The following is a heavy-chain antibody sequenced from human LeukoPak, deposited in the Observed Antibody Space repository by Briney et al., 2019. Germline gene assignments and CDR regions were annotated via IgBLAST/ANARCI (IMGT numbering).Heavy chain of an antibody. D-gene: IGHD3-3*01. J-gene: IGHJ6*02. V-gene: IGHV1-8*01. CDR2: MNSNSGNT. CDR3: ARSLYDFWSGYFRSYYGMDV. Sequence: ASVKVSCKASGYTFTSYDINWVRQATGQGLEWMGWMNSNSGNTGYAQKFQGRVTMTRNTSISTAYMELSSLRSEDTAVYYCARSLYDFWSGYFRSYYGMDVWGQGTTVTVSS. CDR1: GYTFTSYD.